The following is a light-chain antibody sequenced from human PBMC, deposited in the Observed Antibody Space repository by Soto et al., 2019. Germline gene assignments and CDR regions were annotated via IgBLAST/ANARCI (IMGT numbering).Light chain of an antibody. CDR2: LGS. V-gene: IGKV2-28*01. J-gene: IGKJ2*01. CDR1: QSLQHSNGYNY. Sequence: DIVMTQSPLSLPVTPGETASISCRSSQSLQHSNGYNYLDWYLQKPGQSPQLLIYLGSNRSSGVPDRFSGSGSGTDFTLKISRVEAEDVGVYYCMQALQTPLYTFGQGTKLEIK. CDR3: MQALQTPLYT.